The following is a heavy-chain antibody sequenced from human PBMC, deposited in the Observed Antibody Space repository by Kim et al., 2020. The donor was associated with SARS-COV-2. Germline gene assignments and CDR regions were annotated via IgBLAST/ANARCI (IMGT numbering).Heavy chain of an antibody. J-gene: IGHJ6*03. Sequence: GGSLRLSCAASGFTFSSYAMSWVRQAPGKGLEWVSPISGSGGSTYYADSVKGRFTISRDNSKNTLYLQMNSLRAEDTAVYYCAKEPGTGVYYDYYYYMDVWGDGNPVTASS. CDR2: ISGSGGST. CDR1: GFTFSSYA. D-gene: IGHD1-1*01. CDR3: AKEPGTGVYYDYYYYMDV. V-gene: IGHV3-23*01.